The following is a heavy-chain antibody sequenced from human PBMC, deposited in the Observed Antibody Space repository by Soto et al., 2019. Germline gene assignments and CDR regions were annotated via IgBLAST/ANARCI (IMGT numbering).Heavy chain of an antibody. J-gene: IGHJ6*02. D-gene: IGHD2-2*01. Sequence: SETLSLTCTVSGGSISSYYWSWIRQPPGKGLEWIGYIYYSGSTNYNPSLKSRVTISVDTSKNQFSLKLSSVTAADTAVYYCARDEMVPAATGDYYYGMDVWCQGTTVTVSS. CDR2: IYYSGST. CDR1: GGSISSYY. CDR3: ARDEMVPAATGDYYYGMDV. V-gene: IGHV4-59*01.